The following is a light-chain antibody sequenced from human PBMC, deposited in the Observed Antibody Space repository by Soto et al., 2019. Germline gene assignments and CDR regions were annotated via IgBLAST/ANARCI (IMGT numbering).Light chain of an antibody. J-gene: IGKJ1*01. V-gene: IGKV3-15*01. CDR1: QSVSSN. CDR3: QQYNNWPVT. Sequence: EIVVTQSPATLSVSPGDRATLSCRASQSVSSNLAWYQQRRGQAPRPLIFGASTRASGIPARFSGSGSGTEFTLTISSLQSEDFAVYYCQQYNNWPVTFGQGTKVDIK. CDR2: GAS.